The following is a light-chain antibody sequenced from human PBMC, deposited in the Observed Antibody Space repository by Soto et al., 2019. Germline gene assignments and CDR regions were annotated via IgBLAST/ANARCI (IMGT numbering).Light chain of an antibody. Sequence: QSVLTQPASVSGSPGQSITISCTGTSSDIGAYNFVSWYQQHPGKAPKLMIYEVSNRPSGVSNRFSGSKSGNTASLTISGLQAEDDADYYCLSYTTRTTLVFGGGTKLTVL. J-gene: IGLJ2*01. CDR3: LSYTTRTTLV. CDR2: EVS. V-gene: IGLV2-14*01. CDR1: SSDIGAYNF.